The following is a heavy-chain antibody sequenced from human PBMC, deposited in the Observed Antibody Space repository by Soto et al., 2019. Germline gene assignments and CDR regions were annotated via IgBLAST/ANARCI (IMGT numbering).Heavy chain of an antibody. D-gene: IGHD4-17*01. CDR3: ARDNGDLDY. CDR1: GYSISSGYY. J-gene: IGHJ4*02. CDR2: IYHSGST. Sequence: PSETLSLTCAVSGYSISSGYYWGWIRQPPGKGLEWIGSIYHSGSTYYNPSLKSRVTISVDTSKTQFSLKLSSVTAADTAVYYCARDNGDLDYWGQGTLVTVS. V-gene: IGHV4-38-2*02.